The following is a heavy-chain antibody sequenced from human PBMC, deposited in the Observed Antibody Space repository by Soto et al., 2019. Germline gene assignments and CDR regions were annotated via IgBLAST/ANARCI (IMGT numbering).Heavy chain of an antibody. V-gene: IGHV1-2*04. J-gene: IGHJ6*02. CDR2: INLNSGGT. CDR1: GYTFTGYY. D-gene: IGHD3-3*01. Sequence: ASVKVSCKASGYTFTGYYMHWVLQAPGEGLEWMGWINLNSGGTNYAQKFQGWVTMTRDTSISAAYMELSRLRSDDTAVYYCARGGGITIFGVVIATTDYYYYYGMDVWGQGTTVTVS. CDR3: ARGGGITIFGVVIATTDYYYYYGMDV.